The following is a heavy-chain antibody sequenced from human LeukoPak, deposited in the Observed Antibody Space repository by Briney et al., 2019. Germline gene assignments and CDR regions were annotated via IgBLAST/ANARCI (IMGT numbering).Heavy chain of an antibody. J-gene: IGHJ5*02. CDR3: ARGSRAMDVFLRFDP. Sequence: ASVKVSCKVSGYTFTSYGISWVRQAPGQGLEWMGWISAYNGNTNYAQKLQGRVTMTTDTSTSTAYMERRSLRSDDTAVYYCARGSRAMDVFLRFDPWGQGTLVTVSS. D-gene: IGHD5-18*01. V-gene: IGHV1-18*01. CDR1: GYTFTSYG. CDR2: ISAYNGNT.